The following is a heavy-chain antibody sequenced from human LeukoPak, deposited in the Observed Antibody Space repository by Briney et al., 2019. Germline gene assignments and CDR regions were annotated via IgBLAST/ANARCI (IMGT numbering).Heavy chain of an antibody. D-gene: IGHD7-27*01. CDR2: MSSNSGDT. J-gene: IGHJ4*02. CDR1: GYTFTSYD. CDR3: ARGPPNWGYDY. V-gene: IGHV1-8*01. Sequence: ASVKVSCKASGYTFTSYDFNWVRQATGQRPEWMGWMSSNSGDTGYAQKLQDRVTMTRNTSISTAYMELSSLRSDDTAVYYCARGPPNWGYDYWGPGTLVTVSS.